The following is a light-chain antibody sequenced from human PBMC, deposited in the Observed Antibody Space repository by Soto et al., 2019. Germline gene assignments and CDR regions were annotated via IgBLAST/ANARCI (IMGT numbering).Light chain of an antibody. CDR1: SSDVGDRNY. Sequence: QSALTQPASVSGSPGQSITISCTGTSSDVGDRNYASWYQQHPNKAPKLIIYEVNNRPSGISNRFSGSKSGNTASLTISGLQPEDEADYHCSSYTTIGTWVFGGGTKVTVL. J-gene: IGLJ3*02. V-gene: IGLV2-14*03. CDR2: EVN. CDR3: SSYTTIGTWV.